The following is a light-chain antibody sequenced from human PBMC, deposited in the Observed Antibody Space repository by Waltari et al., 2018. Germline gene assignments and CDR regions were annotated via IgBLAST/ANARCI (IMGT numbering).Light chain of an antibody. V-gene: IGLV2-11*01. CDR1: RSYLGGYDY. J-gene: IGLJ3*02. CDR2: DVS. CDR3: CSYAGSSWV. Sequence: QSALTQPRPVSGSPGQSAPLSCTGTRSYLGGYDYVSWYQQHPGKAPNLMIYDVSKRPSGVPDRFSGSKSGNTASLTISGLQAEDEADYYCCSYAGSSWVFGGGTKLTVL.